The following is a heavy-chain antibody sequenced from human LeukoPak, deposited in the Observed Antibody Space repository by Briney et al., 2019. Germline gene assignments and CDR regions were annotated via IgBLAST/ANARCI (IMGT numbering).Heavy chain of an antibody. CDR1: GGSFSGYY. V-gene: IGHV4-34*01. CDR3: ARGGDSTGYNY. D-gene: IGHD3-22*01. CDR2: INHSGSI. Sequence: SETLSLTCAVYGGSFSGYYWTWLRQPPGKGLEWIGEINHSGSISYNPSLKSRVTISVDTSNNQFSLRLNSVTAADTAIYYCARGGDSTGYNYWGQGTLVTVSS. J-gene: IGHJ4*02.